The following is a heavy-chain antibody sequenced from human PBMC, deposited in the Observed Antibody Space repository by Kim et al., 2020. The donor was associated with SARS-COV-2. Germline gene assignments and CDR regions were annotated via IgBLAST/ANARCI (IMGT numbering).Heavy chain of an antibody. V-gene: IGHV3-9*01. Sequence: LRLSCAASGFTFDDYAMHWVRQAPGKGLEWVSGISWNSGSIGYADSVKGRFTISRDNAKNSLYLQMNSLRAEDTALYYCAKEEMVRGFDYWGQGTLVTVSS. CDR2: ISWNSGSI. CDR1: GFTFDDYA. CDR3: AKEEMVRGFDY. D-gene: IGHD3-10*01. J-gene: IGHJ4*02.